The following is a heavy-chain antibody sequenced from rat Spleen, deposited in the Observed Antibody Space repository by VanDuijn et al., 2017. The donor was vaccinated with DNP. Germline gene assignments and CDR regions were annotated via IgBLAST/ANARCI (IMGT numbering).Heavy chain of an antibody. CDR3: ATSYKGYFDY. CDR2: ISPSGGST. V-gene: IGHV5-20*01. J-gene: IGHJ2*01. D-gene: IGHD1-5*01. CDR1: GFSFSDYD. Sequence: EVQLVESGGGLVQPGRSLKLSCAASGFSFSDYDMAWVRQAPPKGLEWVTAISPSGGSTYYRDSVKGRFTVSRDNTQSSLYLQMDSLRSEDTATYYCATSYKGYFDYWGQGVMVTVSS.